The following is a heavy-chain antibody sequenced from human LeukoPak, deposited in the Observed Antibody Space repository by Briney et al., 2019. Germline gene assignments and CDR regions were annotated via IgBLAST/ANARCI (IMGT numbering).Heavy chain of an antibody. CDR2: ISGSGGST. D-gene: IGHD1-26*01. V-gene: IGHV3-23*01. CDR1: GFTFSSYA. CDR3: AKAEWELPYYFDC. J-gene: IGHJ4*02. Sequence: GGSLRLSCAASGFTFSSYAMSWVRQPPGKGLEWVSAISGSGGSTYYADSVKSRFTISRDNSKNTLYLQMNSLRSEDTAVYYCAKAEWELPYYFDCRGQGTLVTVSS.